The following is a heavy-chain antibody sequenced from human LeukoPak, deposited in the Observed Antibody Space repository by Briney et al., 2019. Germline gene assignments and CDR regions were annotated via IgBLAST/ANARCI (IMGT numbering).Heavy chain of an antibody. CDR2: IIPIFGTA. D-gene: IGHD1-26*01. Sequence: ASVKVSCKASGGTFSSYATSWVRQAPGQGLEWMGGIIPIFGTANCAQKFQGRVTITADESTSTAYMELSSLRSEDTAVYYCAREAEGATNPSQFDYWGQGTLVTVSS. J-gene: IGHJ4*02. CDR3: AREAEGATNPSQFDY. V-gene: IGHV1-69*13. CDR1: GGTFSSYA.